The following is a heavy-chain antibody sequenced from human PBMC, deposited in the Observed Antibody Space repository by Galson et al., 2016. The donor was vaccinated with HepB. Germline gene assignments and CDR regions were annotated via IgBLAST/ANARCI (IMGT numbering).Heavy chain of an antibody. J-gene: IGHJ5*01. CDR3: ALQLGGNNWFDS. Sequence: SETLSLTCAVSGSSIISTNWWTWVRQPPQRGLEWIGEVYHKGETSYNPSLKSRVTISVDTSKNQFSLNLDSVTAADTAIYYCALQLGGNNWFDSWGPGTLVAVS. CDR1: GSSIISTNW. V-gene: IGHV4-4*02. D-gene: IGHD3-16*01. CDR2: VYHKGET.